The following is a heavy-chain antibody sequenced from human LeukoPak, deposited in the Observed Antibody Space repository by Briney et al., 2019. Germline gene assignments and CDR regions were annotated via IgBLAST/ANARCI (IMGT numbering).Heavy chain of an antibody. J-gene: IGHJ4*02. CDR2: IHTSGRT. V-gene: IGHV4-61*02. CDR1: GDSISSGSYY. D-gene: IGHD3-22*01. Sequence: TLSLTSTVSGDSISSGSYYWSWIRQPAGKGLEWIGLIHTSGRTNYNPSLKSRVTISADTSKNQFSLKLSSVTAADTAVYYCARGVTYYYDSSGYLYWGQGTLVTVSS. CDR3: ARGVTYYYDSSGYLY.